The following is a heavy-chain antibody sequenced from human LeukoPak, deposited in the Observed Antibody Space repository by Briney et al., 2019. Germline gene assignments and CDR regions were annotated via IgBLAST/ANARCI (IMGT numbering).Heavy chain of an antibody. CDR1: GYRLTDLS. CDR3: AAGYHYKGLREDY. D-gene: IGHD3-10*01. J-gene: IGHJ4*02. V-gene: IGHV1-24*01. CDR2: FDPEDGET. Sequence: ASVKVSCKVSGYRLTDLSTHWVRQVPGKGLQWMGGFDPEDGETIYAQKFQGRVTMTEDTSTDTAYMELSSLGSEDTAVYYCAAGYHYKGLREDYWGQGTLVTVSS.